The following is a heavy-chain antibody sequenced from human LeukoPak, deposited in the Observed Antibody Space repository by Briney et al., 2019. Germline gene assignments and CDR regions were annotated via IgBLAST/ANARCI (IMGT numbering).Heavy chain of an antibody. CDR1: GGTFSSYA. CDR2: ISAYNGNT. Sequence: ASVKVSCKASGGTFSSYAISWVRQAPAQGLEWMGWISAYNGNTNYAQKLQGRVTMTTDTSTSTAYMDLRSLRSDDTAVYYCARDRSGYCSSTSCYNSDYWGQGNLVTVSS. D-gene: IGHD2-2*02. J-gene: IGHJ4*02. CDR3: ARDRSGYCSSTSCYNSDY. V-gene: IGHV1-18*01.